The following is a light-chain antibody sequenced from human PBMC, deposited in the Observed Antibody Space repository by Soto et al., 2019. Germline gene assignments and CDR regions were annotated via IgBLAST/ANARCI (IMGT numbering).Light chain of an antibody. V-gene: IGKV1-5*01. J-gene: IGKJ2*02. CDR3: LKDYNYPCT. Sequence: DIQMTQSPSTLSASLGARVTITCRASQSISSWLAWYQQKPGKAPKLLIYDASSLASGVPSRFSDSGSVTEFTLTVNSLQPDGSAAYYYLKDYNYPCTCGQLTKVDLK. CDR1: QSISSW. CDR2: DAS.